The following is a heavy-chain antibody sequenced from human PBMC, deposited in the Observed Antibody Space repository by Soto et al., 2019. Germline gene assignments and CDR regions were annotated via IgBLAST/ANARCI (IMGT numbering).Heavy chain of an antibody. CDR3: ARLTCSNTTCLKLNGFDI. CDR2: IYDSGRT. V-gene: IGHV4-59*01. D-gene: IGHD3-3*01. Sequence: SETLSLTCTVSGGSIYNYYWTWIRQPPGKGLEWIGYIYDSGRTSYNTSLKSRVTVSVDTSKNQFSLILSSVTAADTAVYYCARLTCSNTTCLKLNGFDIWGHGTMVTVSS. CDR1: GGSIYNYY. J-gene: IGHJ3*02.